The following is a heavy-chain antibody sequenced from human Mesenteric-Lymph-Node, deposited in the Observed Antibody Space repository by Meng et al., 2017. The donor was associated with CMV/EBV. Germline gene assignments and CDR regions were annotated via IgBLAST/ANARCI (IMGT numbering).Heavy chain of an antibody. J-gene: IGHJ4*02. Sequence: GESLKISCAASGFTFSSSAMDWVRQAPGKGLEWVAVISYDGSNKYYADSVKGRFTISRDNAKNSLYLQMNSLRAEDTAVYYCARDTPGADYFDYWGQGTLVTVSS. CDR3: ARDTPGADYFDY. CDR2: ISYDGSNK. V-gene: IGHV3-30-3*01. D-gene: IGHD3-10*01. CDR1: GFTFSSSA.